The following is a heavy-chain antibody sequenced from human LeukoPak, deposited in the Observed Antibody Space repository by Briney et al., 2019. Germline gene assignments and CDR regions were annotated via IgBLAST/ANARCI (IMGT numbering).Heavy chain of an antibody. CDR2: VYYTGVT. V-gene: IGHV4-59*08. CDR1: GGSISTYY. CDR3: AGLPDGSGSSGMDY. J-gene: IGHJ4*02. D-gene: IGHD3-10*01. Sequence: SETLSLTCTVSGGSISTYYWSWIRQPPGKGLEWIGYVYYTGVTNCNPSLRSRVTISVDTSKNQFSLNLNSLTAADTAVYYCAGLPDGSGSSGMDYWGQGTLVTVSS.